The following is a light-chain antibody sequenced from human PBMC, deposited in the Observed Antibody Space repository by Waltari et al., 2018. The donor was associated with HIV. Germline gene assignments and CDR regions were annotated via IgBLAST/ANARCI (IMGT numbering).Light chain of an antibody. V-gene: IGLV3-25*03. CDR1: TLSSKY. CDR3: QSADHSDSCV. Sequence: SYELTQPPSVSVSPGQTARITCSGDTLSSKYTSWYQQKPGQGPILVIFKDSERPSGIPERFSGSISGTTVTLTISEVQTEDEADYYCQSADHSDSCVFGTGTTLTVL. J-gene: IGLJ1*01. CDR2: KDS.